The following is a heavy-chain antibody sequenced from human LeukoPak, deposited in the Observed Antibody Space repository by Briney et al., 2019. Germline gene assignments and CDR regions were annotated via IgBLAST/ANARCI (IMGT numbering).Heavy chain of an antibody. V-gene: IGHV4-34*01. CDR1: GGSFSGYY. CDR2: INHSGST. J-gene: IGHJ5*02. CDR3: ARDRRLGYSSGWYNWFDP. Sequence: SETLSLTCAVYGGSFSGYYWSWIRQPPGKGLEWIGEINHSGSTNYNPSLKSRVTISVDTSKTQFSLKLSSVTAADTAVYYCARDRRLGYSSGWYNWFDPWGQGTLVTVSS. D-gene: IGHD6-19*01.